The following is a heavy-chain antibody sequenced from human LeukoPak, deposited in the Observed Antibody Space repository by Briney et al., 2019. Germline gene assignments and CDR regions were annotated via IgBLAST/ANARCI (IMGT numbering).Heavy chain of an antibody. V-gene: IGHV3-66*01. Sequence: GGSLRLSCAASGFSFSNNYMTWVRQAPGKGLEWVSVISDGGGTFYADSVKGRFTISRDNFKNTLYLQMNSLRVDDTAVYYCARAFQYGSGTHPFSLWGQGTLVTVSS. CDR2: ISDGGGT. CDR3: ARAFQYGSGTHPFSL. D-gene: IGHD3-10*01. J-gene: IGHJ4*02. CDR1: GFSFSNNY.